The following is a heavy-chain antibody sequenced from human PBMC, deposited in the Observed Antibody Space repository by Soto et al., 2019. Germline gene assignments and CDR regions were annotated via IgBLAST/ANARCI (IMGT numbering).Heavy chain of an antibody. V-gene: IGHV1-69*13. J-gene: IGHJ6*02. CDR1: VGTFSSCA. CDR2: IIPIFGTA. CDR3: ARGGIAAAGYGMDV. D-gene: IGHD6-13*01. Sequence: SVKVSCKAPVGTFSSCAISWVRQAPGQGLEWMGGIIPIFGTANYAQEFQGRVTITADESTSTAYMELSSLTSEDTAVYYCARGGIAAAGYGMDVWGQATTVTVSS.